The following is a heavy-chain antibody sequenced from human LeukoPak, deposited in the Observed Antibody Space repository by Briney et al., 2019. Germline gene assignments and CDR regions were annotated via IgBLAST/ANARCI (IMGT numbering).Heavy chain of an antibody. Sequence: PGGSLRLSCAASGFTFSSYSMNWVRQAPGKGLEWVSSISSSSYIYYADSVKGRFTISRDNAKNSLYLQMNSLRAEDTAVYYCASLYCSSTSCYDPHDAFDIWGQGTMVTVSS. CDR2: ISSSSYI. D-gene: IGHD2-2*01. J-gene: IGHJ3*02. CDR3: ASLYCSSTSCYDPHDAFDI. CDR1: GFTFSSYS. V-gene: IGHV3-21*01.